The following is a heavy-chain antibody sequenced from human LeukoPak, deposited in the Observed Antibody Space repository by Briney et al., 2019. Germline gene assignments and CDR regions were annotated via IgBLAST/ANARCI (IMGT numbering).Heavy chain of an antibody. CDR2: IYYSGST. Sequence: SETLSLTCTVSGGSISSYYWSWIRQPPGKGLEWIGYIYYSGSTNYNPSLKSRVTISVDTSKNQFSLKLSSVTAADTAVYYCARVAIVATRYAFDIWGQGTMVTVSS. CDR1: GGSISSYY. J-gene: IGHJ3*02. V-gene: IGHV4-59*12. CDR3: ARVAIVATRYAFDI. D-gene: IGHD5-12*01.